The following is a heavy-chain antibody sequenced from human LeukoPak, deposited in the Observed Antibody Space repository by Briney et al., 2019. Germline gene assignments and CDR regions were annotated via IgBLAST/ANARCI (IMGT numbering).Heavy chain of an antibody. J-gene: IGHJ4*02. V-gene: IGHV3-74*01. CDR2: INGDGSST. D-gene: IGHD1-1*01. CDR1: GLTFANHW. CDR3: ARNDDTMPFDN. Sequence: GGSLRLSCAASGLTFANHWMHWIRQVPGRVPVWVSRINGDGSSTAYADSVKGRFTISRDNAKNTLYLQMNSLRPEDTALCYCARNDDTMPFDNWGQGTLVTVSS.